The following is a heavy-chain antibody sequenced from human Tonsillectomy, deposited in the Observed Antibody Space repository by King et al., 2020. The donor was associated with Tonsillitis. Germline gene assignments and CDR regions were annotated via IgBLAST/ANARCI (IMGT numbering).Heavy chain of an antibody. Sequence: VQLVESGAEVKKPGASVKVSCQASDYTFTSYGVSWVRQAPGQGLEWVGWISAYNGFTNYAQNLQGRVTVTTDTSTSTAYMELRNLTSDDTAVYYCARDISGWSRMYYFDYWGQGTLVTVSS. J-gene: IGHJ4*02. CDR3: ARDISGWSRMYYFDY. D-gene: IGHD6-19*01. V-gene: IGHV1-18*01. CDR2: ISAYNGFT. CDR1: DYTFTSYG.